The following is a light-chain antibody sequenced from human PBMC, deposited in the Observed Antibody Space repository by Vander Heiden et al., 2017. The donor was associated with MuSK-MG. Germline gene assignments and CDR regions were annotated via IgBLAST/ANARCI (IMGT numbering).Light chain of an antibody. J-gene: IGKJ4*01. CDR1: QGTSKY. CDR2: DAS. Sequence: DIPLTQPPSLSASVGDRVTITCQASQGTSKYLDWYQQKPGKAPKLLIYDASNLQAGVPSRFSGRGSGTSFIFVISSLQTEDFATYYCQQDYKLPLTFGGGTKVEIK. CDR3: QQDYKLPLT. V-gene: IGKV1-33*01.